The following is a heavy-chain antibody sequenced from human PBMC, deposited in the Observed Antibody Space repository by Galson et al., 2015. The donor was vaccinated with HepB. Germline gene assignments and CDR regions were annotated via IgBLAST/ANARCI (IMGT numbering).Heavy chain of an antibody. J-gene: IGHJ4*02. CDR2: IKQDGSEK. CDR1: GFTFRSYW. V-gene: IGHV3-7*01. Sequence: SLRLSCAASGFTFRSYWMSWVRQAPGKGPEWVANIKQDGSEKYYVDSVKGRFTISRDNARNSLYLQINSLRAEDTAIYYCTRGQTTSEYWGQGTLVTVSS. CDR3: TRGQTTSEY. D-gene: IGHD4-11*01.